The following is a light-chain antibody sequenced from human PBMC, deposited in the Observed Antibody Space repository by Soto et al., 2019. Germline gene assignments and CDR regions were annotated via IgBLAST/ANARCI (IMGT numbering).Light chain of an antibody. CDR3: QQSFSAPLT. V-gene: IGKV1-39*01. CDR2: TAS. J-gene: IGKJ4*01. CDR1: QNIKKF. Sequence: DIQMTQSPTSLSAPVGDSVTITCRASQNIKKFLNWYQQKPGKPPKLLIYTASSVQAGFPSRFSGSGSGTDFTLTISSLQPEDFATYSCQQSFSAPLTFGGGTRVEI.